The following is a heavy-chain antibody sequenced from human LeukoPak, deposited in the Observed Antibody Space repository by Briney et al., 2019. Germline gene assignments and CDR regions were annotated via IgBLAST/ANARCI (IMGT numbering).Heavy chain of an antibody. V-gene: IGHV5-51*01. CDR2: IYPGDSDT. Sequence: GESLKISCKGSGYTFTNYWIGWVRHMPGKGLEWMGIIYPGDSDTRYSPSFQGQVTISADKSISTAYLQWSSLKASDTAMYYCARHSNTASTDYWGQGTLVTVSS. CDR3: ARHSNTASTDY. CDR1: GYTFTNYW. J-gene: IGHJ4*02. D-gene: IGHD5-18*01.